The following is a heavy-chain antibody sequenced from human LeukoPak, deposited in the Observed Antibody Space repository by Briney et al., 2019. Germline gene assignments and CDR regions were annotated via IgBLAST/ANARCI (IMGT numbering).Heavy chain of an antibody. CDR1: GGPISSSSYY. J-gene: IGHJ4*02. CDR3: ARRICGSDCYIDY. V-gene: IGHV4-39*01. CDR2: IYYSGST. D-gene: IGHD2-21*01. Sequence: SETLSLTCTVSGGPISSSSYYWGWIRQPPGKGLEWIGSIYYSGSTYYNPYLKSRVTISVDTSKNQFSLKLSSVTAADTAVYYCARRICGSDCYIDYWGQGTLVTVSS.